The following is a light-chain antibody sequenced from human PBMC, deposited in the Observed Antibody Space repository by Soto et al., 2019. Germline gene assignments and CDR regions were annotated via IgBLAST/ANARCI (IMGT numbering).Light chain of an antibody. Sequence: EIVLTQSPATLSLSPVERATLSCMASQSVSSYLAWYQQKPGQAPRLLVYDASTRATGIPAGFSGSGSGTEFTLTISSLQSEDFAVYYCQQYNNWPWTFGQGTKVDI. CDR3: QQYNNWPWT. J-gene: IGKJ1*01. CDR2: DAS. V-gene: IGKV3-15*01. CDR1: QSVSSY.